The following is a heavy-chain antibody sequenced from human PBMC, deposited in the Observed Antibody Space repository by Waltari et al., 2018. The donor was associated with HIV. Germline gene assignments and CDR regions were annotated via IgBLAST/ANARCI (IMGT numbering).Heavy chain of an antibody. CDR1: GGSFSGYY. CDR3: ASLVRPNAFDI. V-gene: IGHV4-34*01. CDR2: INHSGST. Sequence: QVQLQQWGAGLLKPSETLSLTCAVYGGSFSGYYWSWIRQPPGKGLEWIGEINHSGSTNYNPSLKSRVTISVDTSKNQFSLKLSSVTAADTAVYYCASLVRPNAFDIWGQGTMVTVSS. J-gene: IGHJ3*02. D-gene: IGHD6-13*01.